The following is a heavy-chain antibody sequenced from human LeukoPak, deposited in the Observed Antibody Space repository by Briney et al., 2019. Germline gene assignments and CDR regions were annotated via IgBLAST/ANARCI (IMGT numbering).Heavy chain of an antibody. Sequence: GGSLRLSCTASGFTFSSYGMNWVRQAPGKGLEWVAFITSSSSYIKTADSAKGRFTISRDNAKNSLYLQMHSLRDGDTALYYCATFGSGSNLDALDIWGQGTMVTVSS. V-gene: IGHV3-21*01. J-gene: IGHJ3*02. D-gene: IGHD3-10*01. CDR2: ITSSSSYI. CDR3: ATFGSGSNLDALDI. CDR1: GFTFSSYG.